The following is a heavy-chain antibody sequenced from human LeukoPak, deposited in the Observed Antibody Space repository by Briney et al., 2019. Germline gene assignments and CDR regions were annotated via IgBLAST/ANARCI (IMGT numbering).Heavy chain of an antibody. D-gene: IGHD6-6*01. CDR1: GFTFSSYG. Sequence: GGSLRLSCAASGFTFSSYGMHWVRQAPGKGLEWVAVISYDGSNKYYADSVKGRFTISRDNFKNTLYLQMNSLRAEDTAVYYCVKASIAARPGYWGQGTLVTVSS. CDR2: ISYDGSNK. J-gene: IGHJ4*02. V-gene: IGHV3-30*18. CDR3: VKASIAARPGY.